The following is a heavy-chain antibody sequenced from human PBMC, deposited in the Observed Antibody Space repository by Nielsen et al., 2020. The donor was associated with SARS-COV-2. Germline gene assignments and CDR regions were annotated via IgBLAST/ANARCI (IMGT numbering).Heavy chain of an antibody. CDR2: IYYSGST. D-gene: IGHD2-2*01. J-gene: IGHJ3*02. Sequence: GSLRLSCTVSGGSISSYYWSWIRQPPGKGLEWIGYIYYSGSTNYNPSLKSRVTISVDTSKNQFSLKLSSVTAADTAVYYCARDCSSTSCYGGDAFDIWGQGTMVTVSS. V-gene: IGHV4-59*13. CDR3: ARDCSSTSCYGGDAFDI. CDR1: GGSISSYY.